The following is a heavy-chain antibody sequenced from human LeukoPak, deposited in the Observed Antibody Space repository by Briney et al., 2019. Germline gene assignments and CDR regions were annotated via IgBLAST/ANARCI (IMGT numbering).Heavy chain of an antibody. CDR2: IYHSGST. J-gene: IGHJ4*02. D-gene: IGHD3-10*01. Sequence: SETLSLTCTVSGGSISSSNWWSWVRQPPGKGLEWIGEIYHSGSTNYNPSLKSRATISVDKSKNQLSLKLSPVTAADTAVYYCARSVRGVISPFDYWGQGTLVTVSS. V-gene: IGHV4-4*02. CDR1: GGSISSSNW. CDR3: ARSVRGVISPFDY.